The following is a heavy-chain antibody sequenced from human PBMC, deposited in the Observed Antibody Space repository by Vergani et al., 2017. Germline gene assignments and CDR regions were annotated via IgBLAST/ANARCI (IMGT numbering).Heavy chain of an antibody. Sequence: QVQLQQWGAGLLKPSETLSLTCAVYGGSFSGYYWSWIRQPPGKGLEWIGEINHSGSTNYNPSLKSRVIISVDTSKNQFSLKLRSVTAADTAVYYCARGRLRGYQLPPPGYYYGMDVWGQGTTVTVSS. CDR1: GGSFSGYY. CDR3: ARGRLRGYQLPPPGYYYGMDV. V-gene: IGHV4-34*01. D-gene: IGHD2-2*01. J-gene: IGHJ6*02. CDR2: INHSGST.